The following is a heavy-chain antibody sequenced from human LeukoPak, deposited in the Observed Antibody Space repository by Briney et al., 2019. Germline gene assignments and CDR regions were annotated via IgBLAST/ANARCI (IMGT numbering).Heavy chain of an antibody. Sequence: SETLSLTCTVSGGSISSYYWSWLRQPPGKGLEWIGYIYYSGSTNYNPSLKSRVTISVDTSKNQFSLKLSSVTAADTAVYYCARYVDSPYYDILTGYYKGNDAFDIWGQGTMVTVSS. CDR2: IYYSGST. CDR3: ARYVDSPYYDILTGYYKGNDAFDI. CDR1: GGSISSYY. J-gene: IGHJ3*02. D-gene: IGHD3-9*01. V-gene: IGHV4-59*01.